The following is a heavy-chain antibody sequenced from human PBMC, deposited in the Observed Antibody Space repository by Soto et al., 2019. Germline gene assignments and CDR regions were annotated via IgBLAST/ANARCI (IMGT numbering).Heavy chain of an antibody. J-gene: IGHJ3*01. CDR3: ATWHEREHAFDV. Sequence: DVQLVESGGGLIQPGESLRLSCAAFGLTISGKKYVAWVRQAPGKGLEWVSALYDVDGSFYADSVTGRFTTSSDSSKTSVYLQMNDLRPDDTAVYYCATWHEREHAFDVWGQGTTVTISS. V-gene: IGHV3-53*01. D-gene: IGHD1-1*01. CDR2: LYDVDGS. CDR1: GLTISGKKY.